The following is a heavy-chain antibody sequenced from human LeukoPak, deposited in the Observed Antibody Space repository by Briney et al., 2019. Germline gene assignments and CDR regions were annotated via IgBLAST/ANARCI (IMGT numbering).Heavy chain of an antibody. Sequence: GGSLRLSCAVSGFNVTTTHMTWVRQASGKGLEWVSFIYSGGGTDYAESVKGRFTISRDNSKNALHLQMNSLRVEDTAMFYCARPPYNWGQGTLVTVSS. V-gene: IGHV3-53*01. D-gene: IGHD1-14*01. CDR1: GFNVTTTH. CDR3: ARPPYN. J-gene: IGHJ4*02. CDR2: IYSGGGT.